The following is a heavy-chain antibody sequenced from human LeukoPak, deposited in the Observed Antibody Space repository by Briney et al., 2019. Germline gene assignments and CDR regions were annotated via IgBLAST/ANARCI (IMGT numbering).Heavy chain of an antibody. J-gene: IGHJ4*02. V-gene: IGHV3-33*01. CDR1: GFTFSGYG. D-gene: IGHD5-18*01. CDR2: IWFDESNK. CDR3: ARDKYSYNYAIDY. Sequence: GRSLRLSCAASGFTFSGYGMHWVRQAPGRGLEWVAVIWFDESNKYYADSVKGRFTISRDNSKNTLYLQMNSLRTEDTAVYYRARDKYSYNYAIDYWGQGTLLTVSS.